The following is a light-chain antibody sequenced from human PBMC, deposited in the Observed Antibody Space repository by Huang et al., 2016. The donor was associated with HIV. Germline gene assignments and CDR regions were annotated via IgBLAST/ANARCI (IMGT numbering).Light chain of an antibody. CDR2: GAS. V-gene: IGKV3-15*01. J-gene: IGKJ2*01. Sequence: EIVLTQSPATLSVSLGERATLSCRASHSISNNLAWYQPKPGQSPRLLLYGASTRATGIPAIFSGSGSVADFTLTISSLRSEDFAVYYCHQYNKWPPEHTFGQGTKLEIK. CDR3: HQYNKWPPEHT. CDR1: HSISNN.